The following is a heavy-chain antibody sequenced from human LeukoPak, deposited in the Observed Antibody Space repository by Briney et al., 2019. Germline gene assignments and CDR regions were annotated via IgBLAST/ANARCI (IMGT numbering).Heavy chain of an antibody. Sequence: GGSLRLSCAAYGFTFSSYSMNWVRQAPGKGLEWVSSISSSSSYIYYAVSVEGRFTISRDNAKNSLYLQMNSLRAEDTAVYYCARDLRAKWELLPTNDAFDIWGQGTMVTVSS. CDR3: ARDLRAKWELLPTNDAFDI. V-gene: IGHV3-21*01. CDR2: ISSSSSYI. CDR1: GFTFSSYS. J-gene: IGHJ3*02. D-gene: IGHD1-26*01.